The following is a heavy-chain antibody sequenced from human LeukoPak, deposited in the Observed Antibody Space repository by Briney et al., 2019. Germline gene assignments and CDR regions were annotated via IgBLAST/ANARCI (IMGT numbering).Heavy chain of an antibody. D-gene: IGHD4-11*01. CDR2: INHSGST. J-gene: IGHJ6*02. CDR1: GGSFSGYY. V-gene: IGHV4-34*01. Sequence: SETLSLTCAVYGGSFSGYYWSWIRQPPGKGLEWIGEINHSGSTNYNPSLKSRVTTSVDTSKNQFSLKLSSVTAADTAVYYCARGYYSNYRYYYYGMDVWGQGTTVTVSS. CDR3: ARGYYSNYRYYYYGMDV.